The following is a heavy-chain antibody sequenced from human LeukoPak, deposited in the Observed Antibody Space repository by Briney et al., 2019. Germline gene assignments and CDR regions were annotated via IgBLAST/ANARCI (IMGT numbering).Heavy chain of an antibody. J-gene: IGHJ4*02. CDR1: GFTFSSNA. CDR3: AEDSPIIRFGELSPK. Sequence: PGGSLRLSCAASGFTFSSNAMSWVRQAPGKGLEWVSAISASGGRTHYADSVKGRFTISRDNSKNTLYLQMNSLRGEDTAVYYCAEDSPIIRFGELSPKWGQGTLVTVSS. CDR2: ISASGGRT. V-gene: IGHV3-23*01. D-gene: IGHD3-10*01.